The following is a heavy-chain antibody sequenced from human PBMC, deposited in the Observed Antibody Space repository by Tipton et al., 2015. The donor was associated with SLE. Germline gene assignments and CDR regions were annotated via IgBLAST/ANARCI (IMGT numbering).Heavy chain of an antibody. V-gene: IGHV4-59*01. Sequence: TLSLTCTVSGGSINNYFWNWIRQPPGKELEWIGYVSHSGSTNYNPSLKSRVTISKDTSKNQFSLRLASVTAADTALYYCARDWNDHAFDIWGRGTMVTVSS. CDR1: GGSINNYF. CDR2: VSHSGST. D-gene: IGHD1-1*01. CDR3: ARDWNDHAFDI. J-gene: IGHJ3*02.